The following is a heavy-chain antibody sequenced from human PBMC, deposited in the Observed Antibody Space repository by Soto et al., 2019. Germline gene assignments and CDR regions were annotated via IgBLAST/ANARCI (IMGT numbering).Heavy chain of an antibody. J-gene: IGHJ4*02. CDR2: IRYDGSER. D-gene: IGHD3-22*01. CDR1: GFTFTRYW. V-gene: IGHV3-7*01. CDR3: ARDQVEVVGSPALDY. Sequence: GGSLRLSCAASGFTFTRYWMNWVRQAPGKGLEWVANIRYDGSERNYVASVRGRFTISRDNAKNSLWLQMNSLSAEDSGVYYCARDQVEVVGSPALDYWGQGILVTVSS.